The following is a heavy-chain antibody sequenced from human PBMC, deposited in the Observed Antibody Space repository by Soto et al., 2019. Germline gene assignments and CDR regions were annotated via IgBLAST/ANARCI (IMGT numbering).Heavy chain of an antibody. J-gene: IGHJ3*02. Sequence: PGGSLRLSCAAYGFTFSSSAMSWVRQAPGKGLEWVSTFRGSGGTTHYADSVKGRFTISRDTSKNMLFLQMNSLRAEDTAVYYCAKDLIAKNGVWDALNMWGRGTMV. CDR1: GFTFSSSA. CDR2: FRGSGGTT. D-gene: IGHD2-8*01. CDR3: AKDLIAKNGVWDALNM. V-gene: IGHV3-23*01.